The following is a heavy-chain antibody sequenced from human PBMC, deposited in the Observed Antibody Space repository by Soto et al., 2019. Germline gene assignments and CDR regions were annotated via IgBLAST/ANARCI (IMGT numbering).Heavy chain of an antibody. D-gene: IGHD3-10*01. CDR2: IRDKGNNYAT. Sequence: EVQLVESGGGLVQPGGSLKLSCAASGFIVSGFGIHWVHQASGKGLEWVGRIRDKGNNYATTYTASMKGRFTISRDDSETTAFLQMNSLITEDTAVYYCARYRPGSGALDYWGQGTLVTVSS. CDR3: ARYRPGSGALDY. CDR1: GFIVSGFG. V-gene: IGHV3-73*02. J-gene: IGHJ4*02.